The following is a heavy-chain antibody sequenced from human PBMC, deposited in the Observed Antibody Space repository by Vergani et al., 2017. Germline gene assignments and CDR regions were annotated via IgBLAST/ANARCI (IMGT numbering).Heavy chain of an antibody. J-gene: IGHJ6*03. CDR1: GGSISSGGYY. CDR3: ASPPGYCSSTSCLGHYYYYMDV. V-gene: IGHV4-31*03. CDR2: IYYSGRT. Sequence: QVQLQESGPGLVKPSQTLSLTCTVSGGSISSGGYYWSWIRQHPGKGLEWIGYIYYSGRTYYNPSLKSRVTISVDTSKNQFSLKLSSVTAADTAVYYCASPPGYCSSTSCLGHYYYYMDVWGKGTTVTVSS. D-gene: IGHD2-2*01.